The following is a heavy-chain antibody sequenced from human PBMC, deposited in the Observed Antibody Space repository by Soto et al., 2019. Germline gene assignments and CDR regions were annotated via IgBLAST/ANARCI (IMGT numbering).Heavy chain of an antibody. CDR2: ITGSGGYT. V-gene: IGHV3-23*01. Sequence: EGQLLESGGGLVQPGGSLRLSCAASGFTFSSYAMTWVRQAPGKGLEWVSAITGSGGYTNYADSVKGRFTISRDNSKNMRCLQMNSLGAVATAVYYCAKVGKFYGSDVYWYFALWGRGTLVTVSS. J-gene: IGHJ2*01. D-gene: IGHD3-16*01. CDR1: GFTFSSYA. CDR3: AKVGKFYGSDVYWYFAL.